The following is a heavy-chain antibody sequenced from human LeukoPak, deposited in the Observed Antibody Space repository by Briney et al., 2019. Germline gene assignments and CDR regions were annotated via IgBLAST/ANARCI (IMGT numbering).Heavy chain of an antibody. V-gene: IGHV5-51*01. D-gene: IGHD2-15*01. CDR3: ARGIGRTDFTPYWYFDL. J-gene: IGHJ2*01. CDR1: GYSFTSYW. CDR2: IYPGDSDA. Sequence: GESLKISCKGSGYSFTSYWIGWVRQMPGKGLEWMGIIYPGDSDARYSPSFQGQVTISADKSISTAYLQWSSLKASDTAMYYCARGIGRTDFTPYWYFDLWGRGTLVTVSS.